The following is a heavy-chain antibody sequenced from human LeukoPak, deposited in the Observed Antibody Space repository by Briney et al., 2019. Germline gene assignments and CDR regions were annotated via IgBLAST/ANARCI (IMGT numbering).Heavy chain of an antibody. Sequence: PGGSLKLSCAASGFTFSAFHMHWVRQASGKGLEWVGRITTKANSYATAYAASVKGSFTVSRDDSKNTAYPQMSSLKTEDTAVYYCTTYTSGHYWGQGTLVTVSS. CDR1: GFTFSAFH. CDR2: ITTKANSYAT. D-gene: IGHD6-19*01. J-gene: IGHJ4*01. V-gene: IGHV3-73*01. CDR3: TTYTSGHY.